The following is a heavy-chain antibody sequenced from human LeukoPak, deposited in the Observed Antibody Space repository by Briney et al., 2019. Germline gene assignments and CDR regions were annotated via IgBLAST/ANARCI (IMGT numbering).Heavy chain of an antibody. J-gene: IGHJ4*02. Sequence: GGSLRLSCATSGFTFSDYWMSWVRQAPGKGLEWVANVNQGGTEKYSVDSVRGRFTISRDNAKSSLYLQMNSLRAEDTAVYYCARVTTDHLAFDYWGQGTLVTVSS. CDR1: GFTFSDYW. V-gene: IGHV3-7*03. CDR2: VNQGGTEK. CDR3: ARVTTDHLAFDY. D-gene: IGHD3-22*01.